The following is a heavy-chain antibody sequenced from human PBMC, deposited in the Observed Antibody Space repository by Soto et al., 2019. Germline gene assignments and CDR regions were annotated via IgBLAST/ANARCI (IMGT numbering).Heavy chain of an antibody. CDR2: ISSSGSTI. V-gene: IGHV3-11*01. D-gene: IGHD3-3*01. J-gene: IGHJ6*03. Sequence: GGSLRLSCAVSGFTFSDYYMSWIRQAPGKGLEWVSYISSSGSTIYYADSVKGRFTISRDNAKNSLYLQMNSLRAEDTAVYYCARVLRFLEWSGYYYYMDVWGKGTTVTVSS. CDR3: ARVLRFLEWSGYYYYMDV. CDR1: GFTFSDYY.